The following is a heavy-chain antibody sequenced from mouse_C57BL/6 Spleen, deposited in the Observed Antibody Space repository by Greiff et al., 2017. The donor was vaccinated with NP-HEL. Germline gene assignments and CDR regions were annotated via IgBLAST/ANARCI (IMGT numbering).Heavy chain of an antibody. D-gene: IGHD1-1*01. Sequence: EVKLVESGGGLVKPGGSLKLSCAASGFTFSSYAMSWVRQTPEKRLEWVATISDGGSYTYYPDNVKGRFTISRDNAKNNLYLQMSHLKSEDTAMYDCARDRITTVVARELAYWGQGTLVTVSA. CDR3: ARDRITTVVARELAY. J-gene: IGHJ3*01. CDR2: ISDGGSYT. V-gene: IGHV5-4*01. CDR1: GFTFSSYA.